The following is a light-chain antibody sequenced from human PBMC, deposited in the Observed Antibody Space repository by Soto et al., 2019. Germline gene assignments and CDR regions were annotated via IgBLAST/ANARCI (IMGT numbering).Light chain of an antibody. CDR3: QEYDNWAPEGT. CDR1: QSVSIN. Sequence: TVLTQSPATLSVSPGERASLSCRASQSVSINLAWYQQKPGQAPRLLIYGASTRATGIPARFSGSGSGTEFTLTINRLQSEDFGVYYCQEYDNWAPEGTFGQGTKVEV. V-gene: IGKV3-15*01. CDR2: GAS. J-gene: IGKJ1*01.